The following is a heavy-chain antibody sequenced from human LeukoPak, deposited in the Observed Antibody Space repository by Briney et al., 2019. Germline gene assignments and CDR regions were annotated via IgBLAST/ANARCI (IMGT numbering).Heavy chain of an antibody. CDR2: IYSAGTT. CDR3: ARGIPTAGAFDL. D-gene: IGHD6-13*01. CDR1: GFTVSTNY. V-gene: IGHV3-66*01. Sequence: AGGSLRLSCAASGFTVSTNYMTWVRQAPWKGLEWVSVIYSAGTTYYADSVKGRFSISRDNSNNTLYLQMNSLRAEDTAVYFCARGIPTAGAFDLWGQGTLVTVSA. J-gene: IGHJ4*02.